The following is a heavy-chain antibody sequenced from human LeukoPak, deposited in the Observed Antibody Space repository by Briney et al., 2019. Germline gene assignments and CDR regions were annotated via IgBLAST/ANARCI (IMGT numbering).Heavy chain of an antibody. D-gene: IGHD5-24*01. CDR2: IKSKTDGGTT. CDR3: TTVAGRRDGYNN. V-gene: IGHV3-15*01. J-gene: IGHJ4*02. CDR1: GFTFSNAW. Sequence: GGSLRLSCAASGFTFSNAWMSWVRQALGKGLEWVGRIKSKTDGGTTDYAAPVKGRFTISRDDSKNTLYLQMNSLKTEDTAVYYCTTVAGRRDGYNNWGQGTLVTVSS.